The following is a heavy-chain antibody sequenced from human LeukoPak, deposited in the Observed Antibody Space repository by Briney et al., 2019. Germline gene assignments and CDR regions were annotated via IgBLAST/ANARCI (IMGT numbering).Heavy chain of an antibody. CDR2: IKQDGSEK. D-gene: IGHD5-18*01. CDR1: GFTFSSYW. CDR3: ARGRGGYSYGRGERGDFDY. J-gene: IGHJ4*02. V-gene: IGHV3-7*01. Sequence: GGSLRLSCAASGFTFSSYWMSWVRQAPGKGLEWVANIKQDGSEKYYVDSVKGRFTISRDNAKNSLYLQMNSLRAEDTAVYYCARGRGGYSYGRGERGDFDYWGQGTLVTVSS.